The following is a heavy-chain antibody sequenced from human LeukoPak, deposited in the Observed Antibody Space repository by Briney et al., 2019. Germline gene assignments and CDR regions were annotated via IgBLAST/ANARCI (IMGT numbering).Heavy chain of an antibody. J-gene: IGHJ6*02. Sequence: PGGSLRLSCAASGFTFDDYAMHWVRQAPGKGLEWVSGISWNSGSIGYADSVKGRFTISRDNAKNSLYLQMNSLRAEDTALYYCAKDIRRRFGEFLYGMDVWGQGTTVTVSS. V-gene: IGHV3-9*01. CDR3: AKDIRRRFGEFLYGMDV. D-gene: IGHD3-10*01. CDR2: ISWNSGSI. CDR1: GFTFDDYA.